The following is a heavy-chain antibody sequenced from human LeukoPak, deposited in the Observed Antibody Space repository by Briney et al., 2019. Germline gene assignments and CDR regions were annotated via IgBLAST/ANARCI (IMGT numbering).Heavy chain of an antibody. CDR3: AREDIEMASTL. CDR2: IIPILAIA. Sequence: SVKVSCKASGGTFSSYAISWVRQAPGQGLEWMGRIIPILAIANYAQKFQGRVTITADKSTSTAYMELSSLRSEDTAVYYCAREDIEMASTLWGQGTLVTVSS. D-gene: IGHD5-24*01. CDR1: GGTFSSYA. J-gene: IGHJ4*02. V-gene: IGHV1-69*04.